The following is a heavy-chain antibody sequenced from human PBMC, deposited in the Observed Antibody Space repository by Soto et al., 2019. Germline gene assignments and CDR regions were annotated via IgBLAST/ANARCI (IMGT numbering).Heavy chain of an antibody. CDR1: GYTFTSYA. CDR3: ARAPPGAYCSSTSCGYYGMDV. Sequence: ASVKVSCKASGYTFTSYAMNWVRQAPGQGLEWMGWINTNTGNPTYAQGFTGRFAFSLDTSVSTAYLQICSLKAEDTAVYYCARAPPGAYCSSTSCGYYGMDVWGQGTTATVSS. CDR2: INTNTGNP. J-gene: IGHJ6*02. D-gene: IGHD2-2*01. V-gene: IGHV7-4-1*01.